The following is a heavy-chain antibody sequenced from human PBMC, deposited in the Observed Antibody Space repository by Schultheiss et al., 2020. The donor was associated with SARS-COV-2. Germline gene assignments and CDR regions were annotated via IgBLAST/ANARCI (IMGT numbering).Heavy chain of an antibody. D-gene: IGHD3-16*02. CDR1: GFTFSSYE. CDR3: AKLPAGGDYIWGSYRYYFDY. CDR2: IWYDGSNK. J-gene: IGHJ4*02. Sequence: GESLKISCAASGFTFSSYEMNWVRQAPGKGLEWVAVIWYDGSNKYYADSVKGRFTISRDNAKSSMYLQMNSLRAEDTAVYYCAKLPAGGDYIWGSYRYYFDYWGQGTLVTVSS. V-gene: IGHV3-33*06.